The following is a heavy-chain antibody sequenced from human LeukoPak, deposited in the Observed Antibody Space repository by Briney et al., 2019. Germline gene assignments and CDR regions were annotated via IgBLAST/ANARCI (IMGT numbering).Heavy chain of an antibody. D-gene: IGHD3-22*01. Sequence: SGTLSLTCAVSGGSISSSNWGGWVRQPPGKGLEWIGEIYHSGSTNYNPSLKRRVTISVDKSKNQFSLKLSSVTAADTAVYYCARVRGYYDSSGYDYWGQGTLVTVSS. V-gene: IGHV4-4*02. J-gene: IGHJ4*02. CDR3: ARVRGYYDSSGYDY. CDR2: IYHSGST. CDR1: GGSISSSNW.